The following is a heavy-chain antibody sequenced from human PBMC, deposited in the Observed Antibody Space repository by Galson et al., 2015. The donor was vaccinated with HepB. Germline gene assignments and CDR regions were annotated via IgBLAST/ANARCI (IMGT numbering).Heavy chain of an antibody. CDR1: GFIFRTYN. J-gene: IGHJ4*02. V-gene: IGHV3-21*01. CDR3: AREGRQFY. D-gene: IGHD5-24*01. Sequence: SLRLSCAASGFIFRTYNMNWVRQAPGKGLEWVSYISSSSTYINYADSVKGRFTISRDNAKSSLYLQMNSLRAEDTAVYYCAREGRQFYWGQGTLVTVSS. CDR2: ISSSSTYI.